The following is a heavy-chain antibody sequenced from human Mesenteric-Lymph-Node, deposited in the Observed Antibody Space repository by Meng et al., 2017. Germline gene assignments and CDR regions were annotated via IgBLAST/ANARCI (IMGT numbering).Heavy chain of an antibody. D-gene: IGHD3-22*01. CDR3: ARRQYYYDSSGYWRMSIEYDY. V-gene: IGHV3-9*01. Sequence: SLKISCAASGFTFDDYAMHWVRQAPGKGLEWVSGISWNSGSIGYADSVKGRFTISRDNAKNSLYLQMNSLRAEDTALYYCARRQYYYDSSGYWRMSIEYDYWGQGTLVTVSS. J-gene: IGHJ4*02. CDR1: GFTFDDYA. CDR2: ISWNSGSI.